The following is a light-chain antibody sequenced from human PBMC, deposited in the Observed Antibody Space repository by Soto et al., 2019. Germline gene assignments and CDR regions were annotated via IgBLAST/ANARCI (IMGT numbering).Light chain of an antibody. CDR3: QQYGSSPYT. CDR1: QSVRNSY. V-gene: IGKV3-20*01. J-gene: IGKJ2*01. CDR2: GAS. Sequence: EILLTQSPGTLSLSPGERATLSCRASQSVRNSYLAWYQQKPGQAPRLLIYGASGRATGIPDRFSGSGSGTDFTITISRLAPEDFAVYYCQQYGSSPYTFGQGTKLEI.